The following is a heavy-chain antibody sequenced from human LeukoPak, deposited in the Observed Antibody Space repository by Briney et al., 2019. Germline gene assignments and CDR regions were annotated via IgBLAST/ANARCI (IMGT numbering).Heavy chain of an antibody. Sequence: PSQTLSLTCTVSGGSISSGSYYGSWIRQPAGEGLEWIGRIYTSGSTNYNPYLKSRVTISVDTSKNQFSLKLSSVTAADTAVYYCAGGVRDGYNPRWGQGTLVTVSS. CDR1: GGSISSGSYY. D-gene: IGHD5-24*01. V-gene: IGHV4-61*02. CDR2: IYTSGST. J-gene: IGHJ4*02. CDR3: AGGVRDGYNPR.